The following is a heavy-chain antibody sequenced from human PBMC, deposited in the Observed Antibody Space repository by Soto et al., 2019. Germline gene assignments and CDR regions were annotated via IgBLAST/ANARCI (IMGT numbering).Heavy chain of an antibody. CDR3: VRLVGTSWLDS. CDR2: TYYRSKWYI. CDR1: GDSVSSNDAT. Sequence: QVQLQQSGPGLVKTSQTLSLTCAISGDSVSSNDATWDWIRQSPSRGPEWLGSTYYRSKWYIDCAVSGKRRITLNPDPSSTQLSLQLNSVTPDDTAVYSCVRLVGTSWLDSWGPGTLVTVSS. J-gene: IGHJ5*01. D-gene: IGHD2-2*01. V-gene: IGHV6-1*01.